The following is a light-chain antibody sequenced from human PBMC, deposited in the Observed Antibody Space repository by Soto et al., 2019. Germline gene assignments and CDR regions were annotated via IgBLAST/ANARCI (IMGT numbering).Light chain of an antibody. CDR2: EVS. V-gene: IGLV2-14*01. CDR3: SSYTSASVPYV. CDR1: SSDVGGYNF. J-gene: IGLJ1*01. Sequence: QSALTQPASVSGSPGQSITISCTGTSSDVGGYNFVSWYQQHPGKAPKLMIYEVSNRPSGVSNRFSGSKSGSTASLIISGLQAEEEDTYSCSSYTSASVPYVFGTGNKLTVL.